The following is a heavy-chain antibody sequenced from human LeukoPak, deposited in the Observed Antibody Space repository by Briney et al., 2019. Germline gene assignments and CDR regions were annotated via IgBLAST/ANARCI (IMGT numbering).Heavy chain of an antibody. CDR1: GFTFSSYV. CDR2: MSYDGSDK. D-gene: IGHD3-10*01. J-gene: IGHJ6*02. CDR3: YFYGMYV. Sequence: GGSLRLSCAASGFTFSSYVMHWVRQAPGKGLEWVAVMSYDGSDKHYGDSVKGRFIISRDSSKDTLYLHYCARGTYGLGGHYYYFYGMYVWGQGTTVIVSS. V-gene: IGHV3-30*04.